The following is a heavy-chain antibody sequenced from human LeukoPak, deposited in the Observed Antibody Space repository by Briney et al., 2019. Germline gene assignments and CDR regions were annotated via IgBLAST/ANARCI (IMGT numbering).Heavy chain of an antibody. CDR1: GDTFTCYY. J-gene: IGHJ4*02. CDR3: ARRSDYYYDSSGVGTYYFDY. D-gene: IGHD3-22*01. Sequence: ASVKVSCKASGDTFTCYYMHWVRQAPGQGLEWKGWINPNSGGTNYAQKLQGRVTMTRDTSISTAYMELSVLRSDDTAVYYCARRSDYYYDSSGVGTYYFDYWGQGTLVTVSS. V-gene: IGHV1-2*02. CDR2: INPNSGGT.